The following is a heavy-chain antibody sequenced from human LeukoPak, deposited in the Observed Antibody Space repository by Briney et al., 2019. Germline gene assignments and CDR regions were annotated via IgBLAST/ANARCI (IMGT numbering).Heavy chain of an antibody. Sequence: LSGGSLRLSCAASGFTFSSYWMSWVRQAPGKGLEWVANIKQDGSEKYYVDSVKGRFTISRDNAKNSLYLQMNSLRAEDTAVYYCARDRPRIAVAGTLAPFDYWGQGTLVTVSS. D-gene: IGHD6-19*01. CDR3: ARDRPRIAVAGTLAPFDY. V-gene: IGHV3-7*01. CDR1: GFTFSSYW. J-gene: IGHJ4*02. CDR2: IKQDGSEK.